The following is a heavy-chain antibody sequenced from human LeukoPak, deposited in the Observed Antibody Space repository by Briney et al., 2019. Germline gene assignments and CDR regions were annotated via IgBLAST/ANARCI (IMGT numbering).Heavy chain of an antibody. CDR1: GYTFTSYA. CDR2: INAGNGNT. V-gene: IGHV1-3*01. J-gene: IGHJ4*02. D-gene: IGHD4-17*01. CDR3: ARDYGDYDPLDY. Sequence: ASVKVSCKASGYTFTSYAMHWVRQAPGQGLEWMGWINAGNGNTKYSQKFQGRVTITRDTSASTAYMELSSLRSEDTAVYYCARDYGDYDPLDYWGQGTLVTVSS.